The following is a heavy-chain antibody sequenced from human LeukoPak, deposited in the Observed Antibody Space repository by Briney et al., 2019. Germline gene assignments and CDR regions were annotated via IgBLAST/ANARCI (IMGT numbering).Heavy chain of an antibody. CDR2: IKRKTDGATT. Sequence: GGSLRLSCAASGFTFSSAWMSWVRQAPGKGLEWVGRIKRKTDGATTDYAAPVRGRFTISRDDSKNTVYLQMNSLKTEDTAVYYCTPGWGSSGYYSYWGQGILVTVS. V-gene: IGHV3-15*01. J-gene: IGHJ4*02. CDR3: TPGWGSSGYYSY. D-gene: IGHD3-22*01. CDR1: GFTFSSAW.